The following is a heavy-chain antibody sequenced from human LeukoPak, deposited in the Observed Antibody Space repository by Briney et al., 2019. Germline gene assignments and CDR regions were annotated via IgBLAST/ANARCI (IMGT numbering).Heavy chain of an antibody. CDR2: MNPNSGNT. Sequence: ASVKVSCKASGYTFTSYDINWVRQATGQGLEWMGWMNPNSGNTGYAQRFQGRVTMTRNTSISTAYMELSSLRSEDTAVYYCARGDYYGSGFDPWGQGTLVTVSS. V-gene: IGHV1-8*01. D-gene: IGHD3-10*01. CDR3: ARGDYYGSGFDP. CDR1: GYTFTSYD. J-gene: IGHJ5*02.